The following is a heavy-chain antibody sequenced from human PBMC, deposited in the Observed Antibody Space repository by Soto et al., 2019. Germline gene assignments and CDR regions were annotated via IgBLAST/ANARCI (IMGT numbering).Heavy chain of an antibody. Sequence: PGGSLRLSCAAPGFTFSSDWMHWVRQAPGKGLVWVSRINSDGSSTSYADSVKGRFTISRDNAKNTLYLQMNSLRAEDTAVYYCAVAVAGPTAIGYWGQGTLVTVSS. CDR2: INSDGSST. V-gene: IGHV3-74*01. J-gene: IGHJ4*02. CDR1: GFTFSSDW. D-gene: IGHD6-19*01. CDR3: AVAVAGPTAIGY.